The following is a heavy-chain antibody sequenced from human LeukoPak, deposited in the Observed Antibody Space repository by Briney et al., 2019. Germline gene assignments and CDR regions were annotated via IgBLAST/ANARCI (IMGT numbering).Heavy chain of an antibody. Sequence: SETLSLTCAVYGGSFSGYYWSWIRQPPGKGLEWIGEINHSGSTNYNPSLKSRVTISVDTSKNQFSLKLSSVTAADTAVYHCEVHCSSTSCPPGATGYWGQGTLVTVSS. V-gene: IGHV4-34*01. CDR3: EVHCSSTSCPPGATGY. CDR1: GGSFSGYY. CDR2: INHSGST. J-gene: IGHJ4*02. D-gene: IGHD2-2*01.